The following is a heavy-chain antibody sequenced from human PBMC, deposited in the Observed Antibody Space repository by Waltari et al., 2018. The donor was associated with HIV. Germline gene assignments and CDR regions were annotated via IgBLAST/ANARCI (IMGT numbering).Heavy chain of an antibody. Sequence: EVQLVESGGGLVQPGGSLRLSCAVSGLSFSSYWMSWVRQAPGKGLEGVANIKQDGSEKYYVDSVKGRFNISRDNAKNSLYLQMNSLRDEDTAVYYCARDPGGADAFDFWGQGTMVTVSS. CDR3: ARDPGGADAFDF. CDR2: IKQDGSEK. J-gene: IGHJ3*01. CDR1: GLSFSSYW. D-gene: IGHD3-16*01. V-gene: IGHV3-7*01.